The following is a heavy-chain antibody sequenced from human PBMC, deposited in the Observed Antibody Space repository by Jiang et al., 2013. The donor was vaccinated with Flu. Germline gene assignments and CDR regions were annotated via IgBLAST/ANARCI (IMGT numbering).Heavy chain of an antibody. V-gene: IGHV3-48*03. CDR1: GFTFSSYE. Sequence: VQPGGSLRLSCAASGFTFSSYEMNWVRQAPGKGLEWVSYISSSGSTIYYADSVKGRFTISRDNAKNSLYLQMNSLRAEDTAVYYCAREASSSPGFDIWGQGTMVTVSS. D-gene: IGHD6-6*01. CDR2: ISSSGSTI. CDR3: AREASSSPGFDI. J-gene: IGHJ3*02.